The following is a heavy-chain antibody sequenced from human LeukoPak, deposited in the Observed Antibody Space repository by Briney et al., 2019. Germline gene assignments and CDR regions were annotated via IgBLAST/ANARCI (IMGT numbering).Heavy chain of an antibody. CDR2: IKQDGSQK. J-gene: IGHJ4*02. CDR1: GFTFTSYW. CDR3: AKAQSYGYSDY. Sequence: GGSLRLSCAASGFTFTSYWMNWVRQAPGKGLEWVASIKQDGSQKYYVDSVKGRFTIARDNAENSLYLQMNSLRAEDTAIYYCAKAQSYGYSDYWGQGTLVAVSS. V-gene: IGHV3-7*03. D-gene: IGHD3-16*01.